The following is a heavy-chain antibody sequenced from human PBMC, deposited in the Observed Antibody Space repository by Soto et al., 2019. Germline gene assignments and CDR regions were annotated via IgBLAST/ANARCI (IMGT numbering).Heavy chain of an antibody. CDR3: ARDRDFRYSGSGQFDS. J-gene: IGHJ4*02. D-gene: IGHD3-10*01. CDR2: IYSSGST. V-gene: IGHV4-31*03. CDR1: GGFITSSGYY. Sequence: QVQLQESGPGLVKPSQTLSLTCTVSGGFITSSGYYWSWIRQHPGKGLEWMGYIYSSGSTYYNPSRKSRVTISLDTTKNHCFLNLSSGTSASTAVYYCARDRDFRYSGSGQFDSWGQGALVSVSS.